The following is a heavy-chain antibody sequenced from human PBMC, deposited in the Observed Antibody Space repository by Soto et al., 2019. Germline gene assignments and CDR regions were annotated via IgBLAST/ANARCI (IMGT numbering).Heavy chain of an antibody. J-gene: IGHJ4*02. Sequence: GSLRLSCAASGFTFSSYSMNWAPQAPGKGLEWISYISVGSRTIYYPDSVKGRFTISRDNAKNSLYLQMNSLRAEDTAVYYCARDKGKSPLDYWGQGTLVTVSS. V-gene: IGHV3-48*01. CDR3: ARDKGKSPLDY. CDR2: ISVGSRTI. CDR1: GFTFSSYS.